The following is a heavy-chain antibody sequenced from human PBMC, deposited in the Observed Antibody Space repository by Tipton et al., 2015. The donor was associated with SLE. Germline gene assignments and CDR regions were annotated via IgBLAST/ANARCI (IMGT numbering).Heavy chain of an antibody. CDR1: GGSIISSSYY. Sequence: GLVKPSETLSLTCTVSGGSIISSSYYWGWIRQPPGKGLEWVANIKQDGSEKYYVDSVKGRFTISRDNAKNSLYLQMNSLRAEDAAVYYCARGSGYWGQGTLVTVSS. CDR3: ARGSGY. J-gene: IGHJ4*02. CDR2: IKQDGSEK. V-gene: IGHV3-7*01.